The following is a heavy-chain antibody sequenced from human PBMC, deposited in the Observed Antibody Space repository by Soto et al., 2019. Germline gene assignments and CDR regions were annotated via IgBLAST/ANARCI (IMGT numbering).Heavy chain of an antibody. CDR2: INAGNGNT. CDR1: GYTFTSYA. V-gene: IGHV1-3*01. Sequence: GESLKISCKASGYTFTSYAMHWVRQAPGQRLEWMGWINAGNGNTKYSQKFQGRVTITRDTSASTAYMELSSLRSEDTAVYYCARAITVVAATPFDYWGQGTLVTVSS. J-gene: IGHJ4*02. D-gene: IGHD2-15*01. CDR3: ARAITVVAATPFDY.